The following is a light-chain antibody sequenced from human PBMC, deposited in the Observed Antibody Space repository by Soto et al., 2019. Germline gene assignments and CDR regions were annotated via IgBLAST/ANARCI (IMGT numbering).Light chain of an antibody. CDR3: CSYAGSSTFDWV. CDR2: EGS. J-gene: IGLJ3*02. V-gene: IGLV2-23*01. Sequence: QSVLTQPASVSGSPGQSITISCTGTSSDVGSYNLVSWYQQHPGKAPKLMIYEGSKRPSGVSNRFSGSKSGNTASLTNSGLQAEDEADYYCCSYAGSSTFDWVFGGGTKLTVL. CDR1: SSDVGSYNL.